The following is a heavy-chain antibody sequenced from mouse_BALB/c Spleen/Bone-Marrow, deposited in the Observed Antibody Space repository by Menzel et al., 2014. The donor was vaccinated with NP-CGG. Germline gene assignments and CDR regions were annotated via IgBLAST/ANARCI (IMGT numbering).Heavy chain of an antibody. CDR1: GYTSTSYW. J-gene: IGHJ2*01. CDR3: TRDNWDY. CDR2: IFPSETYT. V-gene: IGHV1-69*02. Sequence: QVQLKQSGAELVRPGASVKLSCKASGYTSTSYWINWVKQRPGQGPEWIGNIFPSETYTYYNQKFKDKATLTVDKSSSTAYMQLSSPTSEDSAVYYCTRDNWDYWGQGTTLTVSS. D-gene: IGHD4-1*01.